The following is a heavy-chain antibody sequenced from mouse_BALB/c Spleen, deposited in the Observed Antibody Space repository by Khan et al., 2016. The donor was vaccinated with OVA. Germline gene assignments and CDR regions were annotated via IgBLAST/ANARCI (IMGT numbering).Heavy chain of an antibody. CDR3: ASHLTGSFAY. CDR2: INSDGYYT. D-gene: IGHD4-1*01. V-gene: IGHV5-6*01. CDR1: GFTFSAYG. J-gene: IGHJ3*01. Sequence: EVQLVETGGDLMKPGGSLKLSCAASGFTFSAYGMSWVRQTPDKRLEWVATINSDGYYTYYPDSVQGQFTISRNNAKNTLSLQMSRLKSEDTAMYYCASHLTGSFAYWGQGTLVTVAA.